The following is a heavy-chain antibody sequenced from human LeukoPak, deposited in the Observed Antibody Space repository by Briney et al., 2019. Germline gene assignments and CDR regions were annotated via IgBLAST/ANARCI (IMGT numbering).Heavy chain of an antibody. CDR3: ASSHDYDSSGYFVGYYFDY. D-gene: IGHD3-22*01. Sequence: SETLSLICTVSGGSISSYYWSWIRQPPGKGLEWIGYIYYSGSTNYNPSLKSRVTISVDTSKNQFSLKLSSVTAADTAVYYCASSHDYDSSGYFVGYYFDYWGQGTLVTVSS. V-gene: IGHV4-59*01. CDR1: GGSISSYY. CDR2: IYYSGST. J-gene: IGHJ4*02.